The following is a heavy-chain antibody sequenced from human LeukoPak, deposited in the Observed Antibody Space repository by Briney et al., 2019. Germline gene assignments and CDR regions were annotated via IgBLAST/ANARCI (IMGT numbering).Heavy chain of an antibody. V-gene: IGHV4-39*01. CDR2: MLYRGST. CDR1: GASISTTSYY. J-gene: IGHJ4*02. Sequence: SETLSLTCTVSGASISTTSYYWGWIRQTPGKGLEWIGSMLYRGSTYYSPSLRSRVIISVDASKNQFFLTLSPVTAADTAVYYCARQGGWGGALSFFDSWGQGTLITVSS. CDR3: ARQGGWGGALSFFDS. D-gene: IGHD3-16*01.